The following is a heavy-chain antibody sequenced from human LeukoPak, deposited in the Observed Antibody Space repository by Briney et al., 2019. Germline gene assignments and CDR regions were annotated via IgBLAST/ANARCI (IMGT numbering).Heavy chain of an antibody. Sequence: GGSLRLSCAASGFTVSSNYMSWVRQAPGKGLEWVSVIYSGGSTYYADSVKGRFTISRDNSKNTLYLQMNSLRAEDTAVYYCAKDMIVVVVAFDIWGQGTMVTVSS. CDR2: IYSGGST. CDR1: GFTVSSNY. V-gene: IGHV3-53*01. J-gene: IGHJ3*02. D-gene: IGHD3-22*01. CDR3: AKDMIVVVVAFDI.